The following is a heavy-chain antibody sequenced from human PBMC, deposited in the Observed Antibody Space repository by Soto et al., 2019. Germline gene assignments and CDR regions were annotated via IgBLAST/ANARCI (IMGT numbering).Heavy chain of an antibody. D-gene: IGHD4-17*01. Sequence: SETLSLTCTVSGGSVTSSSYYWGWIRQSPGKGLEWIGSVYYRGRSYSKSSVKSRVTISVDTSKNRFSLSLNSVTASDTAVYFCVSQRTTVPTQAYFDYWGPGALVTVYS. CDR2: VYYRGRS. CDR1: GGSVTSSSYY. J-gene: IGHJ4*02. V-gene: IGHV4-39*01. CDR3: VSQRTTVPTQAYFDY.